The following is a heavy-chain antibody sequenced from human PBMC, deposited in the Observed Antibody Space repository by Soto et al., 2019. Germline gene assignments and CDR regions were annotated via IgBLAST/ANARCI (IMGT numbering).Heavy chain of an antibody. CDR2: IYHSGST. Sequence: SETLSLTCAVSGYSISSGYYWDWIRQPPGKGLEWIGSIYHSGSTYYNPSLKSRVTISVDTSKNQFSLKLSSVTAADMAVYYCARDRRAYYGDGDYWGQGTLVTVSS. J-gene: IGHJ4*02. V-gene: IGHV4-38-2*02. CDR1: GYSISSGYY. CDR3: ARDRRAYYGDGDY. D-gene: IGHD4-17*01.